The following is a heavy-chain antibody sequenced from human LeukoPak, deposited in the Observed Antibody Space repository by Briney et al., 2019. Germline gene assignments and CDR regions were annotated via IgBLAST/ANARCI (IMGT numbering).Heavy chain of an antibody. J-gene: IGHJ4*02. CDR1: GYTFTNYG. D-gene: IGHD3-3*01. CDR3: ARAFDVLRFLEWPREYYFDY. CDR2: ISAYNGNT. V-gene: IGHV1-18*01. Sequence: GASVKVSCKASGYTFTNYGISWVRQAPGQGLEWMGWISAYNGNTNYAQKLQGRVTMTTDTSTSTAYMELRSLRSDDTAVYYCARAFDVLRFLEWPREYYFDYWGQGTLVTVSS.